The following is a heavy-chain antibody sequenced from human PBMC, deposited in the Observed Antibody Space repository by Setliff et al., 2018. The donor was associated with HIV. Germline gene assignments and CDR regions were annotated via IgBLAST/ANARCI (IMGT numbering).Heavy chain of an antibody. D-gene: IGHD6-13*01. CDR2: IDYSGSA. Sequence: SETLSLTCSVSGGSISSGIHYWNWIRQHPGKGLEWIGYIDYSGSAYYNPSLESRITISLDRSQNQFSLKLSSVTAADTAVYYCARYWQQLGAYAFDIWGQGTMVTVSS. CDR1: GGSISSGIHY. CDR3: ARYWQQLGAYAFDI. V-gene: IGHV4-31*03. J-gene: IGHJ3*02.